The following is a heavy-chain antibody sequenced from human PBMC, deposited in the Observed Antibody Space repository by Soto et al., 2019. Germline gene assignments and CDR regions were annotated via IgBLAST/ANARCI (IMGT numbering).Heavy chain of an antibody. CDR2: IIPIFGTA. CDR3: ASQYCSGGICYPPRAIYYYYYGMDV. Sequence: SVKVSCKASGGTFSSYAISWVRQAPGQGLEWMGGIIPIFGTANYAQKFQGRVTITADESTSTAYMELSSLRSEDTAVYYCASQYCSGGICYPPRAIYYYYYGMDVWGQGTTVTVSS. J-gene: IGHJ6*02. V-gene: IGHV1-69*13. D-gene: IGHD2-15*01. CDR1: GGTFSSYA.